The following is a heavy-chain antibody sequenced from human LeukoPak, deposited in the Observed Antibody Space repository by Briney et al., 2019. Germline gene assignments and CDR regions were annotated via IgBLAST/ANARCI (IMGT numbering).Heavy chain of an antibody. CDR3: ARGPQGYSVDY. V-gene: IGHV1-69*13. D-gene: IGHD2-21*01. CDR2: IIPIFGTA. J-gene: IGHJ4*02. Sequence: SVKVSCKASGGTISSYAINGVRQAPGQGLEWMGGIIPIFGTANYAQKFQGRVTITADESTSTAYMELSSLRSEDTAVYYCARGPQGYSVDYWGQGTLVTVSS. CDR1: GGTISSYA.